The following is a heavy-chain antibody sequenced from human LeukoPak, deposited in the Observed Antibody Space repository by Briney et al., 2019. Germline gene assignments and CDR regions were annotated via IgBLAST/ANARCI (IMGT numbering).Heavy chain of an antibody. V-gene: IGHV3-23*01. CDR3: AKDVGYCSTTSCYYFDY. CDR2: ISGSGGST. Sequence: AGGSLRLSCAASGFMFSSYAMSWVRQAPGKGLEWVSAISGSGGSTYYADSVKGRVTISRDNSKNTVYLQMNSLRAEDTAVYHCAKDVGYCSTTSCYYFDYWGQGTLVTVSS. CDR1: GFMFSSYA. D-gene: IGHD2-2*01. J-gene: IGHJ4*02.